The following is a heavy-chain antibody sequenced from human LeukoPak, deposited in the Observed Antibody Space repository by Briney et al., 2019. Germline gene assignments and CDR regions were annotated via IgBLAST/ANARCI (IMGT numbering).Heavy chain of an antibody. J-gene: IGHJ4*02. D-gene: IGHD3-22*01. CDR1: GGSFSTYV. V-gene: IGHV1-69*04. CDR2: IIPVLGVS. Sequence: SVKVSCKASGGSFSTYVLTWVRQAPGQGLEWMGRIIPVLGVSNFAQKFQGRVTITADESTSTAYMELSSLRSEDTAVYYCARDPYYYDSPGGYWGQGTLVTVSS. CDR3: ARDPYYYDSPGGY.